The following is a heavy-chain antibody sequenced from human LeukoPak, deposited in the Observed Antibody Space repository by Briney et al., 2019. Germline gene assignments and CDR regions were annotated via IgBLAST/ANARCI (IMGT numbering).Heavy chain of an antibody. CDR3: ASLGWLTGYYPQSYGMDV. V-gene: IGHV1-69*06. CDR1: GGTFSGYA. Sequence: ASVKVSCKASGGTFSGYAISWVRQAPGQGLEWMGGIIPIFGTANYAQKFQGRVTITADKSTSTAYMELSSLRSEDTAVYYCASLGWLTGYYPQSYGMDVWGKGTTVTVSS. D-gene: IGHD3-9*01. CDR2: IIPIFGTA. J-gene: IGHJ6*04.